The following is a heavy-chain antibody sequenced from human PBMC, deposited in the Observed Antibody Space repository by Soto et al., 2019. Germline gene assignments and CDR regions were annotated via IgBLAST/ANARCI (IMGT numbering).Heavy chain of an antibody. V-gene: IGHV3-21*01. CDR1: GFTFSSYS. CDR2: ISSSSSYI. J-gene: IGHJ6*02. CDR3: ARDRGYSSGWYVHYYYGMDV. Sequence: GSLRLSCAASGFTFSSYSMNWVRQAPGKGLEWVSSISSSSSYIYYADSVKGRFTISRDNAKNSLYLQMNSLRAEDTAVYYCARDRGYSSGWYVHYYYGMDVWGQGTTVTVSS. D-gene: IGHD6-19*01.